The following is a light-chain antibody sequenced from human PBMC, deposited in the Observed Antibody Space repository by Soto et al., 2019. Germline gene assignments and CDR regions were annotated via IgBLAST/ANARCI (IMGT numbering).Light chain of an antibody. CDR1: SSDVGSYNL. Sequence: QSALTQPASVSGSPGQSITISCTGTSSDVGSYNLVSWYQQHPGKAPKLMIYEGSKRPSGVSNRFSGSESGNTASLTISGLQAVAEADYYSCTYAGSSTFVVFGGGTQLTVL. CDR2: EGS. CDR3: CTYAGSSTFVV. J-gene: IGLJ2*01. V-gene: IGLV2-23*03.